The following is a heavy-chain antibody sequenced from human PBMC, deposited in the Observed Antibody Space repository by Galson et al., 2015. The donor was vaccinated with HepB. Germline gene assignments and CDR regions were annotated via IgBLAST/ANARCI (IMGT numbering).Heavy chain of an antibody. CDR1: GFTVSSNY. V-gene: IGHV3-66*01. CDR2: IYSGGST. Sequence: SLRLPCAASGFTVSSNYMSWVRQAPGKGLEWVSVIYSGGSTYYADSVKGRFTISRDNSKNTLYLQMNSLRAEDTAVYYCARVVGGWYNFDYWGQGTLVTVSS. CDR3: ARVVGGWYNFDY. J-gene: IGHJ4*02. D-gene: IGHD6-19*01.